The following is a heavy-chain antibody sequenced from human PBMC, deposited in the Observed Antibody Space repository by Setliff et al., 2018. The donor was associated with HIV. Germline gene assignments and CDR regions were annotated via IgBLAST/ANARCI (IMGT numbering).Heavy chain of an antibody. CDR1: GGSISSGSYY. D-gene: IGHD3-16*01. CDR3: AREVRDSVVPHMIFDY. V-gene: IGHV4-31*03. J-gene: IGHJ4*02. CDR2: IHYSGRT. Sequence: TLSLTCTVSGGSISSGSYYWTWIRQHPGKGLEWIGYIHYSGRTFYNPSLESRVTLSVDTSKNQFSLMLTSVTGADTAVYYCAREVRDSVVPHMIFDYWGQGTLVTVSS.